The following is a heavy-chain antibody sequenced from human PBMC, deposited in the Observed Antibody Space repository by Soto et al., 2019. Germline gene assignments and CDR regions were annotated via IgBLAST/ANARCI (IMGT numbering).Heavy chain of an antibody. CDR1: GYIFINYY. Sequence: ASVKVSCKASGYIFINYYMHWVRQAPGQGLEWMGIINPSGGSTSYAQRFQGRVTMTRDTSTSTVHLELSSLRFEDTAVYHCARAQQLVPDYYYYMDVWGKGTTVTVSS. J-gene: IGHJ6*03. CDR3: ARAQQLVPDYYYYMDV. V-gene: IGHV1-46*03. CDR2: INPSGGST. D-gene: IGHD6-6*01.